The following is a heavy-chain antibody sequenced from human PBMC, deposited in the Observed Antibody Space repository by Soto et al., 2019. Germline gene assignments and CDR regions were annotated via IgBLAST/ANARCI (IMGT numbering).Heavy chain of an antibody. Sequence: SETLSLACTVSGGSISSGGYYWSWIRQHPGKGLEWIGYIYYSGSTYYNPSLKSRVTISVDTSKNQFSLKLSSVTAADTAVYYCARASAYYFWSGYYTENWFDPWGQRTLVTGSS. J-gene: IGHJ5*02. CDR3: ARASAYYFWSGYYTENWFDP. V-gene: IGHV4-31*03. CDR2: IYYSGST. CDR1: GGSISSGGYY. D-gene: IGHD3-3*01.